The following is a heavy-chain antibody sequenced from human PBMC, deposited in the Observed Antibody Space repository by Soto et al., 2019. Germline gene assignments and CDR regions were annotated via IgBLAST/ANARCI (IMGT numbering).Heavy chain of an antibody. CDR3: AKETALPVGATYFDY. D-gene: IGHD1-26*01. CDR1: GFTFSSYG. Sequence: PGGSLRLSCAASGFTFSSYGMHWVRQAPGKGLEWVAVISYDGSNKYYADSVKGRFTISRDNSKNTLYLQMNSLRAEDTAVYYCAKETALPVGATYFDYWGQGTXVTVSS. CDR2: ISYDGSNK. V-gene: IGHV3-30*18. J-gene: IGHJ4*02.